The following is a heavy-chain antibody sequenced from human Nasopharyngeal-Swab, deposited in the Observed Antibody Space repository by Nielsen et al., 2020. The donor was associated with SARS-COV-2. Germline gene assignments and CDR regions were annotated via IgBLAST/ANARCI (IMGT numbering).Heavy chain of an antibody. J-gene: IGHJ6*02. Sequence: GEPLKISCAASGFTFSDHYMTWIRQAPGKGLEWVLYISPSSSDTNYADSVKGRFTISRDNAKNSLYLQMNSLRAEDTAVYYCARGHYGLDVWGQGTTVTVSS. CDR3: ARGHYGLDV. V-gene: IGHV3-11*06. CDR1: GFTFSDHY. CDR2: ISPSSSDT.